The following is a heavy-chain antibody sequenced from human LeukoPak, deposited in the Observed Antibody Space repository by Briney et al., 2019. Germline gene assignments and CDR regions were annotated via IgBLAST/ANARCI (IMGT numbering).Heavy chain of an antibody. V-gene: IGHV3-21*01. D-gene: IGHD4-23*01. Sequence: GGSLRLSCAASGFTFSSYSMNWVRQAPGKGLEWVSSISSSSSYIYYADSVKGRFTISRDNAKNSLYLQMNSLRAEDTAVYYCARDDDYGGKVPDYWGQGTLVTVSP. CDR3: ARDDDYGGKVPDY. J-gene: IGHJ4*02. CDR2: ISSSSSYI. CDR1: GFTFSSYS.